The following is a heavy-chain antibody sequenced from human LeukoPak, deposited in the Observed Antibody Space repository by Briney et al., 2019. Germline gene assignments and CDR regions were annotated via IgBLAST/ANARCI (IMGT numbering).Heavy chain of an antibody. J-gene: IGHJ6*03. CDR3: ARDWSLPSLTGYYVDV. CDR2: IYYSGNT. CDR1: GGSISSYY. V-gene: IGHV4-59*01. D-gene: IGHD3-9*01. Sequence: SETLSLTCTVSGGSISSYYWTWIRQPPGKGLEWIGYIYYSGNTNYNPSLKSRVTISIDTSKNQFSLNLSSVTAADTAVYYCARDWSLPSLTGYYVDVWGKGTTVTVSS.